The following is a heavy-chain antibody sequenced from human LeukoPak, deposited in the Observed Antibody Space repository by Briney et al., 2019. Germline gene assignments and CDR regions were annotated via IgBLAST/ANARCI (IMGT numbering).Heavy chain of an antibody. CDR2: IYTSGST. Sequence: SETLSLTCTVSGGSISSYYWSWVRQPARKGLEWIGRIYTSGSTNYNPSLKSRVTMSVDTSKNQFSLKLSSVTAADTAVYYCARRPNYYDSSPFDYWGQGTLVTVSS. D-gene: IGHD3-22*01. J-gene: IGHJ4*02. V-gene: IGHV4-4*07. CDR3: ARRPNYYDSSPFDY. CDR1: GGSISSYY.